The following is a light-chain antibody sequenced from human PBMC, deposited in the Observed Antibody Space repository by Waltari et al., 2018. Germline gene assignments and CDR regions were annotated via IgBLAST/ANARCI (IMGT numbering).Light chain of an antibody. CDR1: QSLVHSDGNTY. CDR3: MQGTHWPLT. CDR2: KVS. J-gene: IGKJ4*01. V-gene: IGKV2-30*02. Sequence: DVVMTQSPLSLPITLGQPASISCKSSQSLVHSDGNTYLAWFQQRPGKAPRRLIYKVSNRESGVPDRFSASGSGTDFTLKISRVEAEDVGVYYCMQGTHWPLTFGGGTKVEIK.